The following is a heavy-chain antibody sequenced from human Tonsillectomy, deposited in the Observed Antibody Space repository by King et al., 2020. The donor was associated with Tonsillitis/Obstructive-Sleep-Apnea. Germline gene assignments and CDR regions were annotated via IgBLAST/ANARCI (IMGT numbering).Heavy chain of an antibody. CDR2: ISYDGSNK. V-gene: IGHV3-30*04. CDR3: ARDENYYYYYMDV. J-gene: IGHJ6*03. Sequence: QLVQSGGGVVQPGRSLRLSCAASGFTFSSYAMHWVRQAPGKGLEWVAVISYDGSNKYYADSVKGRFTISRDISKNTLYLQMNSLRPEDTAVYYCARDENYYYYYMDVWGKGTTVTVSS. CDR1: GFTFSSYA.